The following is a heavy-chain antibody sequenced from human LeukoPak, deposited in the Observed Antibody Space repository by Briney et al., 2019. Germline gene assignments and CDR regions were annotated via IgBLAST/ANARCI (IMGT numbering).Heavy chain of an antibody. J-gene: IGHJ5*02. CDR1: GFTFGDYA. CDR3: TGYCSSTSCYWFDP. Sequence: PGGSLRLSCTASGFTFGDYAMSWVRQAPGKGLEWVGFIRSKAYGATTEYAASVKGRFTISRDDSKSIAYLQMNSLKTEDTAVYYCTGYCSSTSCYWFDPWGQGTLVTVSS. V-gene: IGHV3-49*04. D-gene: IGHD2-2*01. CDR2: IRSKAYGATT.